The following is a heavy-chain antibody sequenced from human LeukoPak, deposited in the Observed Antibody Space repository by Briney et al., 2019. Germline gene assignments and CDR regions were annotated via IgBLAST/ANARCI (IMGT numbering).Heavy chain of an antibody. Sequence: RTSVKVSCKASGFTFTSSAMQWVRQARGQRLEWMGWIVVGSGNTNYAQKFRDRVTFTRDMSTSTAYMELSSLRSGDTAVYYCAAAPYDSSVFGTFDIWGQGTMVTVSS. D-gene: IGHD3-22*01. CDR1: GFTFTSSA. CDR3: AAAPYDSSVFGTFDI. V-gene: IGHV1-58*02. J-gene: IGHJ3*02. CDR2: IVVGSGNT.